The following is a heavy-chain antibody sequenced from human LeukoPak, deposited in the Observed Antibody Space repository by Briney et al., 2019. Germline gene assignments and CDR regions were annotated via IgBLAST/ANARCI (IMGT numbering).Heavy chain of an antibody. Sequence: GESLKISCQGSGYSFTNYWIAWVRQMPGKGLEWMGIIYPGDSDTRYSPSFQGQVTISADKSISTAYLQWSSLKASDTAMYYCARHFTSCSGGSCYPTTVDPWGQGTLVTVSS. CDR3: ARHFTSCSGGSCYPTTVDP. J-gene: IGHJ5*02. V-gene: IGHV5-51*01. CDR1: GYSFTNYW. CDR2: IYPGDSDT. D-gene: IGHD2-15*01.